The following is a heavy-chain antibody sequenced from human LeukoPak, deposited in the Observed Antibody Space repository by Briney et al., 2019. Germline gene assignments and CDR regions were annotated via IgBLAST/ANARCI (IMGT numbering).Heavy chain of an antibody. CDR3: AKLGGSGYFES. Sequence: EALSLTRTIPDNPINNGRDWIRQPPAKGLEGIGPIYYSGTSYYNPSLKSRVTISLDTCKNQFPLKLTSVTAADTALYYCAKLGGSGYFESWGQGTLVTVSS. J-gene: IGHJ4*02. D-gene: IGHD7-27*01. CDR2: IYYSGTS. CDR1: DNPINNG. V-gene: IGHV4-39*06.